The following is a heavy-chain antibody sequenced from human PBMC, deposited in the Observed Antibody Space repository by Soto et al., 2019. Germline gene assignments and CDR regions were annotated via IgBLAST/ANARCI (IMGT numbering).Heavy chain of an antibody. V-gene: IGHV4-39*01. J-gene: IGHJ4*02. D-gene: IGHD6-13*01. CDR1: GGSISSSSYY. CDR2: IYYSGST. CDR3: ASYPSIAVFDY. Sequence: QLQLQESGPGLVKPSETLSLTCTVSGGSISSSSYYWGWIRQPPGKGLVWIGSIYYSGSTYYNPSLKSRVTISVDTSKNQFSLKLSSVTAADTAVYYCASYPSIAVFDYWGQGTLVTVSS.